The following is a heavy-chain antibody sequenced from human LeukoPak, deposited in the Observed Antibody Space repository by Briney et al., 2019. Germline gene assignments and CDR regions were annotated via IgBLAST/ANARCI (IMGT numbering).Heavy chain of an antibody. D-gene: IGHD3-22*01. V-gene: IGHV1-2*02. CDR2: INPNTGGT. J-gene: IGHJ4*02. Sequence: GASVKVSCKASGYTFTDYYIHWVRQAPGQGLEWMGWINPNTGGTNYAPKFEDRVTMTRGTSIGTAYMELSRLTSDDTAVYYCARDYYLAVPALRWGQGTLVAVSS. CDR3: ARDYYLAVPALR. CDR1: GYTFTDYY.